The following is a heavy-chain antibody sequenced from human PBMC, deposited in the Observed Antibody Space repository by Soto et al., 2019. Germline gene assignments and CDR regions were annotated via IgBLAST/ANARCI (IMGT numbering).Heavy chain of an antibody. D-gene: IGHD3-10*01. CDR2: IDPSDSYT. J-gene: IGHJ6*04. Sequence: GESLKISCKGSGYSFTIYWISWVRQMPGKGLEWMGRIDPSDSYTNYSPSFQGHVTISADKSISTAYLQWSSLKASDTAMYYCAGLCCCSGWRSYFGRGHYWACYYYGMDVWGKGTTVTVSS. CDR3: AGLCCCSGWRSYFGRGHYWACYYYGMDV. CDR1: GYSFTIYW. V-gene: IGHV5-10-1*01.